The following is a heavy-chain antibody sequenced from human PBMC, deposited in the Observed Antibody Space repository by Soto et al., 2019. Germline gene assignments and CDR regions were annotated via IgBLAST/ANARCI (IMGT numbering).Heavy chain of an antibody. CDR1: GFTFSSHA. D-gene: IGHD5-12*01. Sequence: EVQLLESGGGLIQPGGSLRLSCAASGFTFSSHAMSWVRQAPGKGLEWVSSISGSGGSTIYADSVKGRFTISRDNSKNTLYLQMNSLRADDTAVYFWAKDQWLQLEVDNWFDPWGQGTLVTVSS. V-gene: IGHV3-23*01. CDR3: AKDQWLQLEVDNWFDP. CDR2: ISGSGGST. J-gene: IGHJ5*02.